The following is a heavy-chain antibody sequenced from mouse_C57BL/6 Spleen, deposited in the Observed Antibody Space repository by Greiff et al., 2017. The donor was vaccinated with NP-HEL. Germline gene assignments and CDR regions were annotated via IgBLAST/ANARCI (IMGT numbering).Heavy chain of an antibody. Sequence: EVQVVESGGGLVKPRGSLKLSCAASGFTFSDYGMHWVRQAPEKGLEWVAYISSGSSTIYYADTVKGRFTLSRDNATNTLFLQMTSLRSEDRAMYYCARRTGTGAMDYWGQGTSVTVSS. CDR2: ISSGSSTI. CDR3: ARRTGTGAMDY. D-gene: IGHD4-1*01. CDR1: GFTFSDYG. J-gene: IGHJ4*01. V-gene: IGHV5-17*01.